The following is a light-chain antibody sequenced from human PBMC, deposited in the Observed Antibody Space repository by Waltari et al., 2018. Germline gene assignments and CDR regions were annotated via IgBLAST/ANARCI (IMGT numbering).Light chain of an antibody. Sequence: QLVLTQSPSASASLGASVKLTCTLSSGHSSYATAWHQQQPEKGPRYLMKLNSDGSHSKGDGIPDRFSGSSSGAERYLTISSLQSEDEADYYCQTWGTGTVVFGGGTKLTVL. J-gene: IGLJ2*01. CDR3: QTWGTGTVV. V-gene: IGLV4-69*01. CDR1: SGHSSYA. CDR2: LNSDGSH.